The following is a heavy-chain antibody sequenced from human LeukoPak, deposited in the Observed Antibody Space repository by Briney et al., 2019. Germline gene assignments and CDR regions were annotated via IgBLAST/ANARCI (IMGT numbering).Heavy chain of an antibody. V-gene: IGHV4-59*12. CDR2: IYYSGST. CDR1: GGSISSYY. D-gene: IGHD3-22*01. J-gene: IGHJ6*03. CDR3: ARGRRYYDSSGYYGRRDLYYYYYYYMDV. Sequence: NASETLSLTCTVSGGSISSYYWSWIRQPPGKGLEWIGYIYYSGSTNYNPSLKSRVTISVDTSKNQFSLKLSSVTAADTAVYYCARGRRYYDSSGYYGRRDLYYYYYYYMDVWGKGTTVTVSS.